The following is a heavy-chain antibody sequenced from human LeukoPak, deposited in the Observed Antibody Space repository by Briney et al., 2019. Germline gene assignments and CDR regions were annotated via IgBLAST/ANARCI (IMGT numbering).Heavy chain of an antibody. CDR3: ATDRGWELPFDY. J-gene: IGHJ4*02. V-gene: IGHV1-24*01. CDR2: FDPEDGET. CDR1: GYTLTELS. D-gene: IGHD1-26*01. Sequence: ASVKVSCKVSGYTLTELSMHWVRQAPGKGLEWMGGFDPEDGETIYAQKFQGRVTMAEDTSTDTAYMELSSLRSEDTAVYYCATDRGWELPFDYWGQGTLVTVSS.